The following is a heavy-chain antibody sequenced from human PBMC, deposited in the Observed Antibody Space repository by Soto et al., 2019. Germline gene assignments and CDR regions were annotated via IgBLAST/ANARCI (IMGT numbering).Heavy chain of an antibody. Sequence: EVQLVESGGGLVKPGGSLRLSCAASGFTFSSYSMNWVRQAPGKGLEWVSSISSSSSYIYYADSVKGRFTISRDNAKNSLYLQMNSLRAEDTAVYYCARDYDSSGYYLEAEYFQHWGQGTLVTVSS. J-gene: IGHJ1*01. V-gene: IGHV3-21*01. CDR2: ISSSSSYI. CDR1: GFTFSSYS. CDR3: ARDYDSSGYYLEAEYFQH. D-gene: IGHD3-22*01.